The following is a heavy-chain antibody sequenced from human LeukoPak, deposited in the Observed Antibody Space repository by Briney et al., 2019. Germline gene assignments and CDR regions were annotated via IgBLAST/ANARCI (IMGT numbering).Heavy chain of an antibody. J-gene: IGHJ5*02. CDR1: GGSFSGYY. CDR3: ARGPKRAWFDP. Sequence: SETLSLTCAVYGGSFSGYYWSWIRQPPGKGLEWIGEINHSGSTNYNPSLKSRVTISVETSKNQFFLKLSSVTAADTAVYYCARGPKRAWFDPWGQGTLVTVSS. V-gene: IGHV4-34*01. CDR2: INHSGST.